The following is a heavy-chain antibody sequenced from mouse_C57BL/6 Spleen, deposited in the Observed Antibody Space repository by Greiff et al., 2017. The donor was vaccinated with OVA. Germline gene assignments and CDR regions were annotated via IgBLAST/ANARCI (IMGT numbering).Heavy chain of an antibody. J-gene: IGHJ3*01. CDR3: ARKELTGTFAY. CDR1: GFSLTSYG. V-gene: IGHV2-2*01. CDR2: IWSGGST. D-gene: IGHD4-1*01. Sequence: VMLVESGPGLVQPSQSLSITCTVSGFSLTSYGVHWVRQSPGKGLEWLGVIWSGGSTDYNAAFISRLSISKDNSKSQVFFKMNSLQADDTAIYYCARKELTGTFAYWGQGTLVTVSA.